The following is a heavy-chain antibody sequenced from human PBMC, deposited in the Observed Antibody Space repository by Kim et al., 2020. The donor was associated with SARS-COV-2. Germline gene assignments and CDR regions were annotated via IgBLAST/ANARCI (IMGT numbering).Heavy chain of an antibody. J-gene: IGHJ4*02. CDR2: INHSGST. CDR1: GGSFSGYY. Sequence: SETLSLTCAVYGGSFSGYYWSWIRQPPGKGLEWIGEINHSGSTNYNPSLKSRVTISVDTSKNQFSLKLSFVTAADTAVDYCARRSSGDYWGQGTLVTGSS. CDR3: ARRSSGDY. V-gene: IGHV4-34*01. D-gene: IGHD6-19*01.